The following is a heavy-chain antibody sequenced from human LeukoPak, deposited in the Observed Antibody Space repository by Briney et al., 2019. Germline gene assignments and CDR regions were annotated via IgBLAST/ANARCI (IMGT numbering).Heavy chain of an antibody. CDR3: ARSMIVDPGAFDI. J-gene: IGHJ3*02. CDR1: GYTFTGYY. D-gene: IGHD3-22*01. CDR2: INPNSGGT. V-gene: IGHV1-2*02. Sequence: GASVKVSCKASGYTFTGYYMHWVRQAPGQGLEWMGWINPNSGGTNYAQKFQGRVTMTRDTSISTAYMELSRLRSDDTAVYYCARSMIVDPGAFDIWGQGTMVTVSS.